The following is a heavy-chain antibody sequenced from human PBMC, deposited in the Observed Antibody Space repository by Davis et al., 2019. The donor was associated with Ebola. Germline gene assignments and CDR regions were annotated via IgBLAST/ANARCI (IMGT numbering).Heavy chain of an antibody. D-gene: IGHD1-26*01. CDR2: IYSGGST. CDR1: GFTFSSYW. Sequence: GESLKISCAASGFTFSSYWMSWVRQAPGKGLEWVSVIYSGGSTYYADSVKGRFTISRDNSKNTLYLQMNSLRAEDTAVYYCARDLSELDYWGQGTLVTVSS. CDR3: ARDLSELDY. J-gene: IGHJ4*02. V-gene: IGHV3-66*02.